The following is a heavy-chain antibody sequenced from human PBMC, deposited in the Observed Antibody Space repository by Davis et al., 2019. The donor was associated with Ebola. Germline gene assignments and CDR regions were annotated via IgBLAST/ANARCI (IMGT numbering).Heavy chain of an antibody. CDR3: ARVTRYSSSKYYYYYYGMDV. CDR1: GFTFSDYY. D-gene: IGHD6-13*01. Sequence: GESLKISCAASGFTFSDYYMSWIRQAPGKGLEWVSYISSSGSTIYYADSVKGRFTISRDNAKNSLYLQMNSLRAEDTAVYYCARVTRYSSSKYYYYYYGMDVWGQGTTVTVSS. CDR2: ISSSGSTI. V-gene: IGHV3-11*01. J-gene: IGHJ6*02.